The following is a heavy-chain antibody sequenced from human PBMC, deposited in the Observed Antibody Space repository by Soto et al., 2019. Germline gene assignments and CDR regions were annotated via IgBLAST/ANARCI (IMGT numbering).Heavy chain of an antibody. CDR3: ATYRGYDILTGSYYFDY. V-gene: IGHV4-59*12. CDR2: IYYSGST. D-gene: IGHD3-9*01. CDR1: GGSISSYY. J-gene: IGHJ4*02. Sequence: PDPLSLTCTVSGGSISSYYWSWIRQPPGKGLEWIGYIYYSGSTNYNPSLKSRVTISVDTSKNQFSLKLSSVTAADTAVYYCATYRGYDILTGSYYFDYWGQGTLVTVSS.